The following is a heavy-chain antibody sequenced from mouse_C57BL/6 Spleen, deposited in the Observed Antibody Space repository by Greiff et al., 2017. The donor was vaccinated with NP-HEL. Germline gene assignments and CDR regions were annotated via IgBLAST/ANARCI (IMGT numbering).Heavy chain of an antibody. V-gene: IGHV1-82*01. CDR3: ARGGSSNYYAMDY. D-gene: IGHD1-1*01. CDR2: IYPGDGDT. J-gene: IGHJ4*01. CDR1: GYAFSSSW. Sequence: VQLQQSGPELVKPGASVKISCKASGYAFSSSWMNWVKQRPGKGLEWIGRIYPGDGDTNYNGKFKGKATLTADKSSSTAYMQLSSLTSEDSAVYFCARGGSSNYYAMDYWGQGTSVTVSS.